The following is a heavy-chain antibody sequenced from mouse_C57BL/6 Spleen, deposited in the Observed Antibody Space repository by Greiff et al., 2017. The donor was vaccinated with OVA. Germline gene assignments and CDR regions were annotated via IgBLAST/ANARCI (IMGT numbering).Heavy chain of an antibody. CDR2: IRNKANGYTT. D-gene: IGHD6-1*01. J-gene: IGHJ4*01. Sequence: EVKLVESGGGLVQPGGSLSLSCAASGFTFTDYYMSWVRQPPGKALEWLGFIRNKANGYTTEYSASVKGRFTISRDNSQSILYLQMNALRAEDSATYYCARSPLSYAMDYWGQGTSVTVSS. CDR1: GFTFTDYY. V-gene: IGHV7-3*01. CDR3: ARSPLSYAMDY.